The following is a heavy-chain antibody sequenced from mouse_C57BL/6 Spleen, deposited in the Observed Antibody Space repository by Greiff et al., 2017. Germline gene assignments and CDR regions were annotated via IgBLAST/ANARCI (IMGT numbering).Heavy chain of an antibody. CDR1: GYAFSSSW. J-gene: IGHJ2*01. D-gene: IGHD2-4*01. CDR3: ARWGYDYDVSYFDY. V-gene: IGHV1-82*01. Sequence: VQLQQSGPELVKPGASVKISCKASGYAFSSSWMNWVKQRPGKGLEWIGRIYPGDGDTNYNGKFKGKATLTADKSSSTAYMQLSSLTSEDSAVYVCARWGYDYDVSYFDYWGQGTTLTVSS. CDR2: IYPGDGDT.